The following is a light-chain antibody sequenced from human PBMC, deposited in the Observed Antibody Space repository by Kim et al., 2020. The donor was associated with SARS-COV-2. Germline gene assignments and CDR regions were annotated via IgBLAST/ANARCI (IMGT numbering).Light chain of an antibody. J-gene: IGLJ1*01. CDR1: SKDIGSLNY. CDR2: DVR. Sequence: GQSVTISCIGTSKDIGSLNYVSWYQHHPGEVPKLLIYDVRKRPSGVSGRFSGSKSANTASLTISGLQAEDEADYYCSSYTAGNTYVFGTGTKVTVL. CDR3: SSYTAGNTYV. V-gene: IGLV2-14*03.